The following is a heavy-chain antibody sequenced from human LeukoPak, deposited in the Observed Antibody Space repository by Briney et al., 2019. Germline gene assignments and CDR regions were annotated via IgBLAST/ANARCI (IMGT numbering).Heavy chain of an antibody. CDR1: GFTFSSYS. CDR2: ISSSSSYI. Sequence: GGSLRLSCAASGFTFSSYSMNWVRQAPGKGLEWVSSISSSSSYIYYADSVKGRFTISRDNAKHSLYLQMNSLRAAATAVYYCARDRRAYYGSGSYRYYYGMDVWGKGTTVTVSS. CDR3: ARDRRAYYGSGSYRYYYGMDV. V-gene: IGHV3-21*01. J-gene: IGHJ6*04. D-gene: IGHD3-10*01.